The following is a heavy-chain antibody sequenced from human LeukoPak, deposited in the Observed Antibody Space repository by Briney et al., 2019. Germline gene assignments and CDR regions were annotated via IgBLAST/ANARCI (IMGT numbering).Heavy chain of an antibody. CDR1: GGSISSSSYY. Sequence: SETLSPTCTVSGGSISSSSYYWGWIRQPPGKGLEWIGSIYYSGSTYYNPSLKSRVTISVDRSKNQFSLKLSSVTAADTAVYYCASGGYCGSTSCYPNWFDPWGQGTLVTVSS. CDR3: ASGGYCGSTSCYPNWFDP. J-gene: IGHJ5*02. CDR2: IYYSGST. V-gene: IGHV4-39*07. D-gene: IGHD2-2*01.